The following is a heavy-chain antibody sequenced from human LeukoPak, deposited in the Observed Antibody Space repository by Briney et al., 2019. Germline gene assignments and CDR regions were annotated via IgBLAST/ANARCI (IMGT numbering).Heavy chain of an antibody. J-gene: IGHJ4*02. Sequence: GGSLRLSCAASGFTFSSYAMHWVRQAPGKGLEWVAVISYDGSNKYYADSVKGRFTISRDNSKNTLYLQMNSLRAEDTAVYYCAREGYCSSTSCYWKRINFDYCGQGTLVTVSS. CDR1: GFTFSSYA. D-gene: IGHD2-2*01. V-gene: IGHV3-30-3*01. CDR3: AREGYCSSTSCYWKRINFDY. CDR2: ISYDGSNK.